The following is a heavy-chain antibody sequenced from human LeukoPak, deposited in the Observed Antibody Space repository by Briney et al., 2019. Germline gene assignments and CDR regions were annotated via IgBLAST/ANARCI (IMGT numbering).Heavy chain of an antibody. D-gene: IGHD6-13*01. Sequence: GGSLRLSCAVSGITLSNYGMSWVRQAPGKGLEWVAGISDRGGRTNYADSVKGRFTISRENSKNTLYLQMNSLRAEDTAVYFCAKRAVVIRVILGGYRKEPYHFDPWAQGALLTVSS. CDR2: ISDRGGRT. CDR1: GITLSNYG. V-gene: IGHV3-23*01. J-gene: IGHJ5*02. CDR3: AKRAVVIRVILGGYRKEPYHFDP.